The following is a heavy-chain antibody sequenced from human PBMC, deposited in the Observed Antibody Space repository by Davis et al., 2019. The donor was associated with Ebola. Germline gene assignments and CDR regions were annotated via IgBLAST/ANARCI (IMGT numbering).Heavy chain of an antibody. CDR3: ARDRRDYYMDV. V-gene: IGHV3-48*04. CDR2: ISSSSITI. CDR1: GFTFINAW. J-gene: IGHJ6*03. Sequence: GGSLRLSCAASGFTFINAWMSWVRQAPGKGLEWVSYISSSSITIYYADSVKGRFTISRDNAKNTLYLQMNSLKVEDTAVYYCARDRRDYYMDVWGKGTTVTVS.